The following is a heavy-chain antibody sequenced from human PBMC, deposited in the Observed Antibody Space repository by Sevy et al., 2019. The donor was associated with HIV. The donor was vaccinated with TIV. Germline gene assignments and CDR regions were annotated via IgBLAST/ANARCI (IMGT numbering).Heavy chain of an antibody. V-gene: IGHV3-21*01. D-gene: IGHD3-22*01. CDR3: AGETYYYDNGMDV. CDR1: GFTFSSYS. CDR2: ISSSSSYI. Sequence: GGSLRLSCAASGFTFSSYSMNWVRQAPGKGLEWVSSISSSSSYIYYANSVKGRFTISRDNAKNSLYLQMNSLRAEDTAVYYCAGETYYYDNGMDVWGQGTTVTVSS. J-gene: IGHJ6*02.